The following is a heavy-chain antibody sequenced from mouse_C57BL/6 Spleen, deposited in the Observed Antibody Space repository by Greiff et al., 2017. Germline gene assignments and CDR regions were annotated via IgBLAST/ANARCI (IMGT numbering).Heavy chain of an antibody. CDR3: TTGYGNGFAY. J-gene: IGHJ3*01. V-gene: IGHV14-4*01. CDR1: GFNIKDDY. Sequence: EVQLQQSGAELVRPGASVKLSCTASGFNIKDDYMHWVKQRPEQGLEWIGWFDPENGDTEYASKFQGKATITADTSSNTAYLQLSSLTSEDTAVYYCTTGYGNGFAYWGQGTLVTVSA. CDR2: FDPENGDT. D-gene: IGHD1-1*01.